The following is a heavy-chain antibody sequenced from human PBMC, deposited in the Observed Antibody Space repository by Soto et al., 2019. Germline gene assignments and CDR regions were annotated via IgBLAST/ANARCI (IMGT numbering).Heavy chain of an antibody. D-gene: IGHD1-1*01. J-gene: IGHJ4*02. CDR2: ISSSSSYI. CDR1: GFTFSSYS. V-gene: IGHV3-21*01. CDR3: ARDSSTLDYFDY. Sequence: EVQLVESGGGLVKPGGSLRLSCAASGFTFSSYSMNWVRQAPGKGLEWVSSISSSSSYIYYADSVKGRFTISRDNAKNSLYLQMNSLRAEDTAVYYCARDSSTLDYFDYWGQGTLVTVSS.